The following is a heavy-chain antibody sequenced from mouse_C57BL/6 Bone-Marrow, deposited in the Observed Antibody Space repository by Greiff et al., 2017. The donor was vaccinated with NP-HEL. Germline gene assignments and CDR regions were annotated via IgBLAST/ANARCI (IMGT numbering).Heavy chain of an antibody. J-gene: IGHJ2*01. CDR2: ISGGGGNT. CDR1: GFTFSSYT. CDR3: ARKTGTDYFDY. Sequence: VESGGGLVKPGGSLKLSCAASGFTFSSYTMSWVRQTPEKRLEWVATISGGGGNTYYPDSVKGRFTISRDNAKNTLYLQMSSLRSEDTALYYCARKTGTDYFDYWGQGTTLTVSS. D-gene: IGHD4-1*01. V-gene: IGHV5-9*01.